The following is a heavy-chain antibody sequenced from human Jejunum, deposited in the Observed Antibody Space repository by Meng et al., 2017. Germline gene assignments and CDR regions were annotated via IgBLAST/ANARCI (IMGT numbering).Heavy chain of an antibody. CDR3: ATKTPGGSIAALDS. J-gene: IGHJ5*01. CDR2: IYDRGNP. D-gene: IGHD6-6*01. V-gene: IGHV4-59*12. CDR1: SDSIKTSY. Sequence: QVQSQESGQGLVKPSGTLSLNCTVSSDSIKTSYWSWIRQSPGKGLEWIGYIYDRGNPNYNPSLKSRATMSKDTSKNQFSLKLTSVTAADTAVYYCATKTPGGSIAALDSWGHGTLVTVSS.